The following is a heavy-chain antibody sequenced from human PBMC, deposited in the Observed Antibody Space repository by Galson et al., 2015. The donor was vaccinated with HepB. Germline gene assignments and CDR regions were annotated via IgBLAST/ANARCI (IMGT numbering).Heavy chain of an antibody. Sequence: SVKVSCKASGYPFTGYYMHWVRQAPGQGLEWMGWINPDSGGTNYAQKFQGRVTMTRGTSISTAYMELRRLRSDDTAVYYCARARYSGSRKVPCEYWGQGALVTVSS. CDR3: ARARYSGSRKVPCEY. J-gene: IGHJ4*02. D-gene: IGHD1-26*01. CDR1: GYPFTGYY. V-gene: IGHV1-2*02. CDR2: INPDSGGT.